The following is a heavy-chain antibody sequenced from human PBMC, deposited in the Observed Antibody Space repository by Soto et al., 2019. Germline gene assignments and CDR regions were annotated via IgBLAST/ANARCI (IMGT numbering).Heavy chain of an antibody. CDR3: ARDNWGLFDY. J-gene: IGHJ4*02. V-gene: IGHV4-61*08. CDR1: GGSISSGDYY. D-gene: IGHD7-27*01. Sequence: SETLSLTCTVSGGSISSGDYYWSWIRQPPGRGLEWIGYIYYGGSTKYNPSLKSRVTISGDRSKNQFSLKLSSVTAADTAVYYCARDNWGLFDYWGQGTLVTVSS. CDR2: IYYGGST.